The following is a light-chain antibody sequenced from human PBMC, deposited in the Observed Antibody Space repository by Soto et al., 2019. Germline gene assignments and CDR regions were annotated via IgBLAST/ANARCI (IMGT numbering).Light chain of an antibody. CDR1: QSISSW. V-gene: IGKV1-5*03. Sequence: DIQMTQSPSTLSASVGDRVPITCRASQSISSWLAWYQQKPGKAPKLLIYKASSLESGVPSRFSGSGSGTEFTLTISSLQPDDFATYYCQQYNSYSRGTFGQGTKVDIK. CDR2: KAS. CDR3: QQYNSYSRGT. J-gene: IGKJ1*01.